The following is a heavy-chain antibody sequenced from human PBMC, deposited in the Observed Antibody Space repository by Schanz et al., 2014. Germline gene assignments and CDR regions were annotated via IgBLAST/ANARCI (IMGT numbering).Heavy chain of an antibody. CDR1: GGTFSTYP. CDR3: ARGTMPGTFDI. D-gene: IGHD2-2*01. CDR2: IIPIHGIV. J-gene: IGHJ3*02. Sequence: QVQLVQSGAEMKKPGASVKVSCKASGGTFSTYPINWLRQAPGQGLEWMGRIIPIHGIVNYAQRFQDRVRITADKSTSTAYMELSSLRYEDTALYYCARGTMPGTFDIWGQGTMVTVSS. V-gene: IGHV1-69*09.